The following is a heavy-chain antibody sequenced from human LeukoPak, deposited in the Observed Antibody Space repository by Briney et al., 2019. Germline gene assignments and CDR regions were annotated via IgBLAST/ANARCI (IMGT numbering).Heavy chain of an antibody. CDR1: GFIFSGSA. Sequence: GGSLRLSCAGSGFIFSGSAIHWVRQASGKGLEWVGRIRSKANSYTTTYDASLKGRFSISRDDSKNTAYLQIYSLKTEDTAMFYCSRTPDFYDASAYYLDYWGQGILVIVSS. CDR2: IRSKANSYTT. J-gene: IGHJ4*02. V-gene: IGHV3-73*01. CDR3: SRTPDFYDASAYYLDY. D-gene: IGHD3-22*01.